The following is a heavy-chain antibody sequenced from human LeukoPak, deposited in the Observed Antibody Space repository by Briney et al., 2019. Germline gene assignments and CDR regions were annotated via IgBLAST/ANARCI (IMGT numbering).Heavy chain of an antibody. CDR1: GYTFTSYD. V-gene: IGHV1-8*01. CDR3: ASANHLWFGELYTFDP. CDR2: MNPNSGNT. Sequence: ASVKVSCKASGYTFTSYDINWVRQATGQGLEWMGWMNPNSGNTGYAQKFQGRVTMTRNTSISTAYMELSSLRSEDTAVYYCASANHLWFGELYTFDPWGQGTLVTVSS. D-gene: IGHD3-10*01. J-gene: IGHJ5*02.